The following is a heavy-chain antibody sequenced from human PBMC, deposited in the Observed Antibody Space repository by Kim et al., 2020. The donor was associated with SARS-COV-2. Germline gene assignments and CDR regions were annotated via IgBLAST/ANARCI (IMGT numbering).Heavy chain of an antibody. V-gene: IGHV3-21*01. CDR1: GFTFSSYS. D-gene: IGHD3-10*01. CDR2: ISSSSSYI. CDR3: ARDLPPGLWFGELSPFDY. Sequence: GGSLRLSCAASGFTFSSYSMNWVRQAPGKGLEWVSSISSSSSYIYYADSVKGRFTISRDNAKNSLYLQMNSLRAEDTAVYYCARDLPPGLWFGELSPFDYWGQGTLVTVSS. J-gene: IGHJ4*02.